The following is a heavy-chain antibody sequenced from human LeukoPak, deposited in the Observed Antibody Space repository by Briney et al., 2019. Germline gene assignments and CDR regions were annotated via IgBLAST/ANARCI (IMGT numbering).Heavy chain of an antibody. CDR2: FQSSGST. V-gene: IGHV4-61*02. J-gene: IGHJ4*02. Sequence: PSQTLSLTCSVSGGSISSGTHYWSWVRQPAGKGLEWIGRFQSSGSTNYNPSLESRVTISVDTSKNPFSLRLTSVTAADTAMYYCTRGGSGSYATFDYWGQGTLVTVSS. CDR3: TRGGSGSYATFDY. D-gene: IGHD3-10*01. CDR1: GGSISSGTHY.